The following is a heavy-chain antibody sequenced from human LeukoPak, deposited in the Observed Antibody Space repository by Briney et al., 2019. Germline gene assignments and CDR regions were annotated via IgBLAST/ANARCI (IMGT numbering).Heavy chain of an antibody. CDR3: ARGFRLDYYDSSGYYYDY. V-gene: IGHV4-61*02. CDR2: IYTSGST. CDR1: GGSISSGSYY. Sequence: PSQTLSLTCTVSGGSISSGSYYWSWIRQPAGKGLEWIGRIYTSGSTNYNPSLKSRVTISVDTSKNQFSLKLSSVTAADTAVYYCARGFRLDYYDSSGYYYDYWGQGTLVTVSS. D-gene: IGHD3-22*01. J-gene: IGHJ4*02.